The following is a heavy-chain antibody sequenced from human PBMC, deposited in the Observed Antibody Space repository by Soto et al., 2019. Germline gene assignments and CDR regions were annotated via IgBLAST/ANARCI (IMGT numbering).Heavy chain of an antibody. D-gene: IGHD3-22*01. CDR3: STRAYDTNGYYRFDP. Sequence: SETLSLTCTVSGGSISSSSHSWTWIRQSPGKGLEWIGDINHSGRVNYSPSLKSRVTISLDTSKNQFSLTLSAVTAADTAMYYCSTRAYDTNGYYRFDPWGQGTLVTVSS. CDR2: INHSGRV. J-gene: IGHJ5*01. CDR1: GGSISSSSHS. V-gene: IGHV4-39*07.